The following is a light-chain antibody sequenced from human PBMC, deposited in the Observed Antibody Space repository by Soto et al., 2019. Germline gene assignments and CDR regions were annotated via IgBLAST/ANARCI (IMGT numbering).Light chain of an antibody. J-gene: IGKJ4*01. CDR3: QQYDNLPLT. CDR2: DAS. V-gene: IGKV1-33*01. CDR1: QDTSNY. Sequence: DIQMTQSPSSLSASVGDRVTITCQASQDTSNYLNWYQQKPGKAPKLLIYDASNLETGVPSRFSGSGSGTDFTFTISSLQPEDIATYYCQQYDNLPLTFGGGTKVDIK.